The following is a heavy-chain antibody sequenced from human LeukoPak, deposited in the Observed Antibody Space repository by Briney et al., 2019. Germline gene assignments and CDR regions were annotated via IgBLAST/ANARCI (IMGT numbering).Heavy chain of an antibody. CDR2: IYYSGST. D-gene: IGHD3-9*01. CDR1: GGSISSSSYY. Sequence: SETLSLTCTVSGGSISSSSYYWGWIHQPPGKGLEWIGSIYYSGSTYYNPSLKSRVTISVDTSKNQFSLKLSSVTAADTAVYYCARGEVLRYFDWLLDWGQGTLVTVSS. J-gene: IGHJ4*02. V-gene: IGHV4-39*01. CDR3: ARGEVLRYFDWLLD.